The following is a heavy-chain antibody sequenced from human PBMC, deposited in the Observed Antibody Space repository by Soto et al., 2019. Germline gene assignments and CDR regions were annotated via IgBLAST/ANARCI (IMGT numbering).Heavy chain of an antibody. J-gene: IGHJ5*02. CDR3: ARDWDSSGLFDP. CDR1: GASITTYY. Sequence: SETLSLTCSVSGASITTYYWSWVRQPPGKGLEWIGSISYSGSTKYNPSLESRVMISLDTSKNQFPLRLTSVTAADTALYYCARDWDSSGLFDPWGQGALVTVSS. V-gene: IGHV4-59*01. CDR2: ISYSGST. D-gene: IGHD3-10*01.